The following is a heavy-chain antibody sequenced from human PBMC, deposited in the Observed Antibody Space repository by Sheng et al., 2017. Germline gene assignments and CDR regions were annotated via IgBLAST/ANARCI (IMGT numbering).Heavy chain of an antibody. Sequence: QVQLVQSGAEVKKPGSSVKVSCKASGGTFSSYAISWVRQAPGQGLEWMGGIIPILGIANYAQKFQGRVTITADKSTSTAYMELSSLRSEDTAVYYCARGGYDSSGCLGDFDYWGQGTLVTVSS. D-gene: IGHD3-22*01. J-gene: IGHJ4*02. CDR3: ARGGYDSSGCLGDFDY. V-gene: IGHV1-69*04. CDR1: GGTFSSYA. CDR2: IIPILGIA.